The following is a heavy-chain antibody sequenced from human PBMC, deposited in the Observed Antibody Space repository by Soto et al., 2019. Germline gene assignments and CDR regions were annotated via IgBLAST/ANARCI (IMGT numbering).Heavy chain of an antibody. V-gene: IGHV3-11*01. J-gene: IGHJ4*02. D-gene: IGHD3-22*01. CDR1: GFSFSDYY. CDR3: AKMSRENYYGPVFS. CDR2: ISSSGNTI. Sequence: QVQLVESGGGLVQTSGSLRIACVASGFSFSDYYMSWVRQAPGKGLEWVFYISSSGNTIYYATSVKGRLTISRANAKNAVYLQMNSMRAEDTALYFFAKMSRENYYGPVFSWGQGTLVTVSS.